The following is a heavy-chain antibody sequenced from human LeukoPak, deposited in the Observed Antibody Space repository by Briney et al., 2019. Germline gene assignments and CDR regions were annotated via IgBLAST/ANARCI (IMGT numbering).Heavy chain of an antibody. D-gene: IGHD1-20*01. CDR1: GYTFTGYY. J-gene: IGHJ4*02. CDR3: ARDQRITGTTGY. Sequence: ASVKVSCKASGYTFTGYYMHRVRQAPGQGLEWMGWINPNSGGTNYAQKFQGRVTMTRDTSISTAYMELSRLRSDDTAVYYCARDQRITGTTGYWGQGTLVTVSS. CDR2: INPNSGGT. V-gene: IGHV1-2*02.